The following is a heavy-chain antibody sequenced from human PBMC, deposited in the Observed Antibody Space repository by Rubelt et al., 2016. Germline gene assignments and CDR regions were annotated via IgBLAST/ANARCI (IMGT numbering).Heavy chain of an antibody. V-gene: IGHV3-23*04. CDR2: ISGSGDST. CDR1: GLSFSSYW. D-gene: IGHD4-17*01. CDR3: AKDHDYGDRGFS. Sequence: EVQLVESGGGLVQPGGSLRLSCVASGLSFSSYWISWVRQAPGKGLEWVSAISGSGDSTYYADSVKGRFTISRDNSKNTLYLQMNSLRGEDTAVYYCAKDHDYGDRGFSWGQGTLVTVSS. J-gene: IGHJ4*02.